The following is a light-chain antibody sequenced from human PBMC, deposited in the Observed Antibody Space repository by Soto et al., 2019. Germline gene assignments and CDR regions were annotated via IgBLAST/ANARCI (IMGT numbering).Light chain of an antibody. CDR3: SSYAASNSFV. CDR1: SSDVGGYNY. J-gene: IGLJ1*01. Sequence: QSALTQPPSASGSPGQSVTISCTGTSSDVGGYNYVSWYQQHPGKAPKLMIYEVTKRPSGVPDRFSGSKSGNTASLTVSRLQAEEEADYYCSSYAASNSFVFGTGTKVTVL. CDR2: EVT. V-gene: IGLV2-8*01.